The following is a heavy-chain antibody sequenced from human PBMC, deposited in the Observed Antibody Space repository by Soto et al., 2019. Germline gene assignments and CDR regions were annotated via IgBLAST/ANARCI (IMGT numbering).Heavy chain of an antibody. CDR3: AKDSRGFWSGYHAGWFDP. D-gene: IGHD3-3*01. V-gene: IGHV3-9*01. Sequence: EVQLVESGGGLVQPGRSLRLSCAASGFTFDDYAMHWVRQAPGKGLEWVSGISWNSGSIGYADSVKGRFTISRDNAKNYLYLQMNSLRAEDTALYYCAKDSRGFWSGYHAGWFDPWGQGTLVTVSS. CDR2: ISWNSGSI. CDR1: GFTFDDYA. J-gene: IGHJ5*02.